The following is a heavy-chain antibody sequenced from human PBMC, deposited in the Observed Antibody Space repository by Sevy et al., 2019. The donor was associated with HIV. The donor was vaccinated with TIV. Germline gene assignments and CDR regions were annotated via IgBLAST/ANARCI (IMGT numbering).Heavy chain of an antibody. V-gene: IGHV1-18*01. D-gene: IGHD3-10*01. Sequence: ASVKVSCKASGYTFTSYGISWGRQAPGQGLEWMGWISAYNGNTNYAQKLQGRVTMTTDTSTSTAYMELRSLRSDDTAVYYCARGGGIVTMVRGVINAVIDYWGQGTLVTVSS. J-gene: IGHJ4*02. CDR3: ARGGGIVTMVRGVINAVIDY. CDR2: ISAYNGNT. CDR1: GYTFTSYG.